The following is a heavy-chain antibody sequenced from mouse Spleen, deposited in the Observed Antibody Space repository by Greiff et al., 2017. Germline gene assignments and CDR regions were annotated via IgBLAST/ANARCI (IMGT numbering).Heavy chain of an antibody. D-gene: IGHD4-1*01. V-gene: IGHV1-76*01. CDR1: GYTFTDYY. CDR3: ARSLGVNWDYAMDY. J-gene: IGHJ4*01. Sequence: VQLVESGAELVRPGASVKLSCKASGYTFTDYYINWVKQRPGQGLEWIARIYPGSGNTYYNEKFKGKATLTAEKSSSTAYMQLSSLTSEDSAVYFCARSLGVNWDYAMDYWGQGTSVTVSS. CDR2: IYPGSGNT.